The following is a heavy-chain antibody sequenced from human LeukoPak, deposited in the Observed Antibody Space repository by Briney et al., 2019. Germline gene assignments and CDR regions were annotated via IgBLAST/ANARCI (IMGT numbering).Heavy chain of an antibody. CDR1: GGAMSNYY. V-gene: IGHV4-59*12. Sequence: SETLSLTCTVSGGAMSNYYWSWIRQPPGKGLEWIGYIYYTGSTNYNPSLKSRVTISVDTSKNQFSLKLSSVTAADTAVYYCARDPVLSTVVVAASNYWGQGTLVTVSS. J-gene: IGHJ4*02. CDR3: ARDPVLSTVVVAASNY. CDR2: IYYTGST. D-gene: IGHD2-15*01.